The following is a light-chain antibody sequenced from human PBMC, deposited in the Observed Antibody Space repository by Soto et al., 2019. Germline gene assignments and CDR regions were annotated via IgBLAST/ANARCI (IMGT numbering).Light chain of an antibody. J-gene: IGKJ1*01. CDR3: QQNNKWPPWT. V-gene: IGKV3-15*01. Sequence: EIVMTQSPATLSVYPGERATLSCRASQSVSSNLAWYQQKPGQAPRLLIYGASTRATGIPARFSGSGSGTEFTLTISSLQSEDFAVYYCQQNNKWPPWTFGQGTKVESK. CDR1: QSVSSN. CDR2: GAS.